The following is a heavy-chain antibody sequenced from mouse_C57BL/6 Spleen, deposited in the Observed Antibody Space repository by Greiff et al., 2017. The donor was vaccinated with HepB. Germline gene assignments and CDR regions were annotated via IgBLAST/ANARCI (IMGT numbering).Heavy chain of an antibody. V-gene: IGHV1-50*01. CDR2: IDPSDSYT. J-gene: IGHJ1*03. CDR1: GYTFTSYW. Sequence: QVQLQQPGAELVKPGASVKLSCKASGYTFTSYWMQWVKQRPGQGLEWIGEIDPSDSYTNYNQKFKGKATLTVDTSSSTAYMQLSSLTSEDSAVYYCERYFDVWGTGTTVTVAS. CDR3: ERYFDV.